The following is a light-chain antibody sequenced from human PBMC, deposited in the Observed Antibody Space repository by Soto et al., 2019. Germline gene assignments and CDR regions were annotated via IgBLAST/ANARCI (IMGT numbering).Light chain of an antibody. J-gene: IGKJ4*01. CDR2: SVS. CDR3: QQYGTSLLT. CDR1: QSVSSNY. V-gene: IGKV3-20*01. Sequence: EIVLTQSPGTLSLSPGERATLSCRASQSVSSNYLAWYQQKPGQAPRLLIYSVSSSATGIPDRFSGSGSGTDFTLTISRVEPEDFAVYYCQQYGTSLLTFGGGTKVEIK.